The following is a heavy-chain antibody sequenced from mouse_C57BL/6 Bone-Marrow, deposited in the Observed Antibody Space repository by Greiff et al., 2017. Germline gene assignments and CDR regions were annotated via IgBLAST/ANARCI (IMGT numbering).Heavy chain of an antibody. CDR3: ARHGSYVEVVDY. D-gene: IGHD1-1*02. J-gene: IGHJ2*01. Sequence: EVQLVESGGGLVKPGGSLTLSCAASGFTFSDYGMHWVRQAPEKGLEWVAYISSGSSTIYYADTVKGRFTIARDNAKITLFLQMTSLRSKDTAMYYCARHGSYVEVVDYWGQGTTLTVSS. CDR2: ISSGSSTI. V-gene: IGHV5-17*01. CDR1: GFTFSDYG.